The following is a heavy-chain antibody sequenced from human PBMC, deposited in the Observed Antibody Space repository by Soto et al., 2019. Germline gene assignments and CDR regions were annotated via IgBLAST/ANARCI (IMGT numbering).Heavy chain of an antibody. CDR2: INHSGST. D-gene: IGHD3-3*01. V-gene: IGHV4-34*01. Sequence: SETLSLTCAVYGGSFSGYYWSWIRQPPGKGLEWIGEINHSGSTNYNPSLKSRVTISVDTSKNQFSLKLSSVTAADTAVYYCARGSADYDFWSGYYTLWGQGTLVTVSS. CDR1: GGSFSGYY. CDR3: ARGSADYDFWSGYYTL. J-gene: IGHJ4*02.